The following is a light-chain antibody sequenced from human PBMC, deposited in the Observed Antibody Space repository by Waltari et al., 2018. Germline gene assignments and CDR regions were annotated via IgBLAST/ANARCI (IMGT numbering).Light chain of an antibody. V-gene: IGKV1-33*01. J-gene: IGKJ1*01. CDR3: QQYDNLPRT. CDR1: QDISNY. CDR2: DAS. Sequence: DIQMTHSPSSLPASVGDRGTITCPASQDISNYLNWYQQKPGKAPKLLISDASNLETGVPSRFRGSGAETDFTFTISSLRPEDIATFYCQQYDNLPRTFGQGTKVEIK.